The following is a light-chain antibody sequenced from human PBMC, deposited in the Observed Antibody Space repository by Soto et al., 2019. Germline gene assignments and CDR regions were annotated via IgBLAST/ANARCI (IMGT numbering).Light chain of an antibody. Sequence: QSALTQPASVSGSPGQSITISCTGTSSDVGGYNYVSWYQQHPGKAPKLMIYDVTNRPSGVSNRFSGSKSGNTASLTISGLLPQEEADDYCSTYTRSSTPLVFGGGTQLTVL. CDR2: DVT. CDR1: SSDVGGYNY. V-gene: IGLV2-14*01. J-gene: IGLJ3*02. CDR3: STYTRSSTPLV.